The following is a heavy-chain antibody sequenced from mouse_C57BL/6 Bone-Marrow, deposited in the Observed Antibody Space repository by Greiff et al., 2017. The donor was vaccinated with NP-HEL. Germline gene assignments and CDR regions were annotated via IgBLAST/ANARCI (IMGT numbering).Heavy chain of an antibody. CDR2: ISSGSSTI. CDR1: GFTFSDYG. J-gene: IGHJ3*01. CDR3: ARDRGAY. V-gene: IGHV5-17*01. Sequence: EVQLVESGGGLVKPGGSLKLSCAASGFTFSDYGMHWVRQAPEKGLEWVAYISSGSSTIYYADTVKGRFTITRDNAKNTLFLQMNSLRSEDTAMYYCARDRGAYWGQGTLVTVSA.